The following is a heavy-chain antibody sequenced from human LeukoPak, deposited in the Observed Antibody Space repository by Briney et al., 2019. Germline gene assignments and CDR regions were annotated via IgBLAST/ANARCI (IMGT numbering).Heavy chain of an antibody. CDR1: GFTFSSYA. Sequence: PGGSLRLSCAASGFTFSSYAMSWVRQAPGKGLEWVSAISGSGGSTYYADSVKGRFTISRDNSKNTLYLQMNSLRAEDTAVYYCAKDSPYYDFWSGQGDAFDIWGQGTMVTVSS. D-gene: IGHD3-3*01. J-gene: IGHJ3*02. V-gene: IGHV3-23*01. CDR2: ISGSGGST. CDR3: AKDSPYYDFWSGQGDAFDI.